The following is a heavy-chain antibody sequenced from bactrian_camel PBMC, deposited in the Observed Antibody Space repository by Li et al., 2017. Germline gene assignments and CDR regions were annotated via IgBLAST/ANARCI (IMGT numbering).Heavy chain of an antibody. V-gene: IGHV3S68*01. Sequence: VQLVESGGGSVQAGGSLRLSCASSEPAFSRRCMGWFRQAPGKEREGAAQKTTSSGSTSYADSVKGRFTISQDNAKNTLYLQMNSLEPEDTAMYYCAAPLGYGGKCVFSTRLDFNHWGQGTQVTVS. CDR2: KTTSSGST. D-gene: IGHD6*01. CDR3: AAPLGYGGKCVFSTRLDFNH. CDR1: EPAFSRRC. J-gene: IGHJ4*01.